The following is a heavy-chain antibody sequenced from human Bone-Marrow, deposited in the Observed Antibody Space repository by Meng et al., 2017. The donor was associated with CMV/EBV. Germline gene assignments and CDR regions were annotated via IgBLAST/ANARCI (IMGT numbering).Heavy chain of an antibody. CDR2: INPNSGGT. J-gene: IGHJ5*02. CDR1: GYTFTNYG. Sequence: ASVKVSCKASGYTFTNYGISWVRQAPGQGLEWMGWINPNSGGTNYAQKFQGRVTMTRDTSISTAYMELSRLRSDDTAVYYCARDCGRDEWELRGWFDPWGQGTLVTVSS. V-gene: IGHV1-2*02. CDR3: ARDCGRDEWELRGWFDP. D-gene: IGHD1-26*01.